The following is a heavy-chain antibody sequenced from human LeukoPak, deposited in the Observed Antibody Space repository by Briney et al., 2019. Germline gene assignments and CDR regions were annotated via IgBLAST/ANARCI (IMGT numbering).Heavy chain of an antibody. Sequence: GSLRLSCTASGFTFSSSGMHWVRQAPGKGLEGVTFIWHDGSNKYYAESVKGRFTVSRDNSRNTVYLQMNNLRAEDTAVYYCAKDKGKNSFDYWGQGTLVTVSS. CDR2: IWHDGSNK. CDR1: GFTFSSSG. CDR3: AKDKGKNSFDY. V-gene: IGHV3-30*02. D-gene: IGHD4-23*01. J-gene: IGHJ4*02.